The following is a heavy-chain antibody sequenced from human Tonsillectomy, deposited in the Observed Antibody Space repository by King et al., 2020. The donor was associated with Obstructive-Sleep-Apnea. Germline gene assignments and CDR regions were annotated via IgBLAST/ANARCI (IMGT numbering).Heavy chain of an antibody. D-gene: IGHD5-12*01. CDR2: IWYDGSNK. V-gene: IGHV3-33*01. CDR3: ARGGSGYDSYYYYGMDV. J-gene: IGHJ6*02. Sequence: VQLVESGGGVVQPGRSLRLSCAASGFTFSSYGMHWVRQAPGKGLEWVAVIWYDGSNKYYADSVKGRFTISRENSKNTLYLQMNSLRAEDTAVYYCARGGSGYDSYYYYGMDVWGQGTTVTVSS. CDR1: GFTFSSYG.